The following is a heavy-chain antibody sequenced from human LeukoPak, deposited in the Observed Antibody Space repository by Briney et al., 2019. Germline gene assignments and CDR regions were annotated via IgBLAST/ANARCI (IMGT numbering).Heavy chain of an antibody. V-gene: IGHV1-2*06. J-gene: IGHJ4*02. CDR2: INPNSGGT. CDR1: GYIFTSYY. CDR3: ARERYNWTDKRMGYFDY. Sequence: ASVRVSCKASGYIFTSYYMHWVRQAPGQGREWMGRINPNSGGTNYAQKFQGRVTMTRDTSISTAYMELSRLRSDDTAVYHCARERYNWTDKRMGYFDYWGQGTLVTVSS. D-gene: IGHD1-20*01.